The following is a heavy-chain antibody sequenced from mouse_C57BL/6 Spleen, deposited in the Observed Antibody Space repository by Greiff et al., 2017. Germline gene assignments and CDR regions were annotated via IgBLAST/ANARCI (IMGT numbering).Heavy chain of an antibody. CDR2: INPNNGGT. J-gene: IGHJ4*01. CDR1: GYTFTDYY. Sequence: EVQLQQSGPELVKPGASVKISCKASGYTFTDYYMNWVKQSHGKSLEWIGDINPNNGGTSYNQKFKGKATLTVDKSSSTAYMELRSLTSEDSAVYYCASGDYEYDEGGMVYWGQGTSVTVSS. V-gene: IGHV1-26*01. CDR3: ASGDYEYDEGGMVY. D-gene: IGHD2-4*01.